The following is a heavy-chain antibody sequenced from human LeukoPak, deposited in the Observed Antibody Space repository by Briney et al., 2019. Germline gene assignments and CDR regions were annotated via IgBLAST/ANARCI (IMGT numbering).Heavy chain of an antibody. CDR2: IYNGGST. Sequence: SETLSLTCTVSGGSVSSSSYYWGWIRQPPGKGLEWIGRIYNGGSTKYSPSLESRVTISVDTSKNQFSLKLSSVTAADTAVYYCARDIVVADNNWFDPWGQGILVTVSS. J-gene: IGHJ5*02. CDR3: ARDIVVADNNWFDP. D-gene: IGHD2-15*01. CDR1: GGSVSSSSYY. V-gene: IGHV4-39*07.